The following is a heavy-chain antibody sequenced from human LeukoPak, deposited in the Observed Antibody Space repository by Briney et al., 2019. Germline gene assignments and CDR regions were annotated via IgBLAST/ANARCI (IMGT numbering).Heavy chain of an antibody. Sequence: GGSLKLSCAASGFTFSTYTMNWVRQAPGKGLEWVSSISSSSSYIYYADSVKGRFTISRDNAKNSLYLQMNSLRAEDTAVYYCASGGSPLGFDYWGQGTLVTVSS. V-gene: IGHV3-21*01. CDR1: GFTFSTYT. D-gene: IGHD3-16*01. CDR2: ISSSSSYI. CDR3: ASGGSPLGFDY. J-gene: IGHJ4*02.